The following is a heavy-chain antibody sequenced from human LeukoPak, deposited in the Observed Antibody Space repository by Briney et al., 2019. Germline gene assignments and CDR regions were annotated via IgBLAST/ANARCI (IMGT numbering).Heavy chain of an antibody. Sequence: GGSLRLSCAASGFTFSSYGMHWVRQAPGKGLERVAFIRYDGSNKYYADSVKGRFTISRDNSKNTLYLQMNSLRAEDTAVYYCAKDREVVPAALDYWGQGTLVTVSS. J-gene: IGHJ4*02. CDR1: GFTFSSYG. D-gene: IGHD2-2*01. CDR2: IRYDGSNK. V-gene: IGHV3-30*02. CDR3: AKDREVVPAALDY.